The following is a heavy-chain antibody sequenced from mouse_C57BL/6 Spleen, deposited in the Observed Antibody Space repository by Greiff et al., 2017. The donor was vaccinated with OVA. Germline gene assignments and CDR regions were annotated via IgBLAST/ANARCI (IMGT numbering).Heavy chain of an antibody. V-gene: IGHV1-15*01. Sequence: VQLQQSGAELVRPGASVTLSCKASGYTFTDYEMHWVKQTPVHGLEWIGAIDPETGGTAYNQKFKGKAILTADKSYSTAYMELRSLTSEDSAVYYCTRIYYDYHYAMDYWGQGTSVTVSS. CDR1: GYTFTDYE. D-gene: IGHD2-4*01. CDR2: IDPETGGT. CDR3: TRIYYDYHYAMDY. J-gene: IGHJ4*01.